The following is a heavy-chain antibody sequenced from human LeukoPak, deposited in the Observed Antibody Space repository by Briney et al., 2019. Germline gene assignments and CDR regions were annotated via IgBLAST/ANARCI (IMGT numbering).Heavy chain of an antibody. CDR3: ARSVVTPSSWFDP. CDR2: ISWDGRNK. CDR1: GFTFSSYS. Sequence: GGSLRLSCAASGFTFSSYSMNWVRQAPGKGLGWVASISWDGRNKRYADSVTGRFTISRDNSQNTLYLQMNSLRGEDTAIYYCARSVVTPSSWFDPWGQGTLVTVSS. J-gene: IGHJ5*02. V-gene: IGHV3-30*03. D-gene: IGHD4-23*01.